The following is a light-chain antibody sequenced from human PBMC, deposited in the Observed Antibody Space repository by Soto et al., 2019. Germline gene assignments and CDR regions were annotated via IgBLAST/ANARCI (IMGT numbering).Light chain of an antibody. CDR3: QQYGSSQLT. Sequence: ENALTQSPGTPSLSPGEIATLSCRASQSVSLTYLAWYQQKPGQAPRLLIYGASSRATGIPDRFSGSGSGTDFTLTISRREPEEYAVYYCQQYGSSQLTFGGGTKVEIK. V-gene: IGKV3-20*01. CDR1: QSVSLTY. CDR2: GAS. J-gene: IGKJ4*01.